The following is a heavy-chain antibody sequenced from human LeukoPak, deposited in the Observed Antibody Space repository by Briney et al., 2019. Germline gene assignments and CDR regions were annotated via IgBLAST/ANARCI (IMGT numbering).Heavy chain of an antibody. D-gene: IGHD3-3*01. CDR2: LGSRNTYI. V-gene: IGHV3-21*04. CDR3: AKDRNYDFWSGYLDY. CDR1: GFAFNTYS. J-gene: IGHJ4*02. Sequence: GGSLRLSCAASGFAFNTYSMNWVRQAPGKGLEWVSTLGSRNTYIYYADSVKGRFTISRDNAKNSLYLQMNSLRAEDTALYYCAKDRNYDFWSGYLDYWGQGTLVTVSS.